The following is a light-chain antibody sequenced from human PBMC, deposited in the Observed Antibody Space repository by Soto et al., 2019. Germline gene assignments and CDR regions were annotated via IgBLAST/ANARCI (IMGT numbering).Light chain of an antibody. CDR2: GAS. V-gene: IGKV3-15*01. J-gene: IGKJ1*01. CDR1: QSVSNN. CDR3: LQYDDWHRT. Sequence: EIVMTQSPAILSVSPGDRATLSCRAGQSVSNNLAWYQQKPGQTPRLVIYGASNRATGVPARFSGSGSGTDFTLTISSLQSEDFAFYYCLQYDDWHRTFGQGTKVDI.